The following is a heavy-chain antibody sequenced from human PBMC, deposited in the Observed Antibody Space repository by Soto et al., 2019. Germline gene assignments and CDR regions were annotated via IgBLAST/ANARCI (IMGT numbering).Heavy chain of an antibody. J-gene: IGHJ3*01. CDR1: DFTFSYYW. CDR2: IHRDGSST. V-gene: IGHV3-74*03. Sequence: EVQLVESGGGLVQPGGSLRLSCVASDFTFSYYWWHWVRQVPGKGRVWAPRIHRDGSSTTYADSVKGRFTISRDNAKNTLYLQMASLRVEDTAVYYCARGDVGAFYLWGQGTMVTVSS. D-gene: IGHD1-26*01. CDR3: ARGDVGAFYL.